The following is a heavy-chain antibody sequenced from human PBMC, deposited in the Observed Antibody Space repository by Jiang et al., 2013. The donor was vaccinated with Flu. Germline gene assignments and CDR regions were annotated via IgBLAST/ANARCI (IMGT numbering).Heavy chain of an antibody. CDR2: INPSGGST. Sequence: SGAEVKKPGASVKVSCKASGYTFTSYYMHWVRQAPGQGLEWMGIINPSGGSTSYAQKFQGRVTMTRDTSTSTVYMELSSLRSEDTAVYYCASCGGTAMVGADYYYYMDVWGKGTTVTVSS. D-gene: IGHD5-18*01. J-gene: IGHJ6*03. V-gene: IGHV1-46*01. CDR3: ASCGGTAMVGADYYYYMDV. CDR1: GYTFTSYY.